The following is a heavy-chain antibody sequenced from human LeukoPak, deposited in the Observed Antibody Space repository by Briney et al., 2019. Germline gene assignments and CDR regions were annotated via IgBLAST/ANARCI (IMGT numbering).Heavy chain of an antibody. CDR3: TRTSSGWYSY. Sequence: PGGSLRLSCAASGFTVSTNYMNWVHQAPGKGLEWVSIIYSGGSTKYADSVKGRFTISRDNSKNTLYLQMNSLRAEDTAVYYCTRTSSGWYSYWGQGTLVTVSS. CDR1: GFTVSTNY. D-gene: IGHD6-19*01. CDR2: IYSGGST. V-gene: IGHV3-66*01. J-gene: IGHJ4*02.